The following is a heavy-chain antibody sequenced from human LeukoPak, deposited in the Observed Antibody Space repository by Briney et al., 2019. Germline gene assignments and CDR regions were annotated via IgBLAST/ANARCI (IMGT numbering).Heavy chain of an antibody. V-gene: IGHV4-61*02. Sequence: PSETLSLTCTVSGGSISSGSYYWSWIRQPAGKGLEWIGRIYTSGSTNYNPSLKSRVTISVDTSKNQFSLKLSSVTAADTAVYYCARGVQLERLPATQFDYWGQGTLVTVSS. CDR3: ARGVQLERLPATQFDY. CDR2: IYTSGST. J-gene: IGHJ4*02. D-gene: IGHD1-1*01. CDR1: GGSISSGSYY.